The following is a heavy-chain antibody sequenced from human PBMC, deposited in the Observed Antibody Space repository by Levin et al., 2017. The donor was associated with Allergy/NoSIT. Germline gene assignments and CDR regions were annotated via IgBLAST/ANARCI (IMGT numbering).Heavy chain of an antibody. CDR3: AGCAYSSSIYYSYYMDA. Sequence: SETLSLTCTVSGGSISSYYWSWIRQPPGKGLEWIGYIYYSGSTNYNPSLKSRVTISVDTSKNQFSLKLSSVTAADTAVYYCAGCAYSSSIYYSYYMDACGKGTTVTVYS. CDR1: GGSISSYY. V-gene: IGHV4-59*01. CDR2: IYYSGST. D-gene: IGHD6-13*01. J-gene: IGHJ6*03.